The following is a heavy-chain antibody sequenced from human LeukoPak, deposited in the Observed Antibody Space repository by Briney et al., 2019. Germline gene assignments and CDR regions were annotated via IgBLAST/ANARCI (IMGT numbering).Heavy chain of an antibody. CDR3: AKDYYGSGSYLPYD. V-gene: IGHV1-2*02. CDR2: INPNSGGT. D-gene: IGHD3-10*01. Sequence: ASVKVSCKASGYTFTGYYMQWVRQAPGQGLEWMGWINPNSGGTNYAQKFQGRVTMTRDTSISTVYMELSRLRSDDTAVYYRAKDYYGSGSYLPYDWGQGSLVTVSS. J-gene: IGHJ4*02. CDR1: GYTFTGYY.